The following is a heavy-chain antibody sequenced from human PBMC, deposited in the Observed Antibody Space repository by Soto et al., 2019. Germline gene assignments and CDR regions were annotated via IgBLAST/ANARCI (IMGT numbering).Heavy chain of an antibody. CDR3: AGHPSTTGYYGVGV. CDR1: GFTVKNYQ. J-gene: IGHJ6*02. Sequence: PGGSLRLSCAASGFTVKNYQMNWVRQAPGKGLEWVSVIYSGGVTYYPDSVKGRFTTIRDTSKNTVYLQMNSLRADDTAMYYCAGHPSTTGYYGVGVWGQRTTVTV. V-gene: IGHV3-66*04. CDR2: IYSGGVT.